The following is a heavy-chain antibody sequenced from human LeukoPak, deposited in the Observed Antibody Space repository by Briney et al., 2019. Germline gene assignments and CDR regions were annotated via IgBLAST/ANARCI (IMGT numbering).Heavy chain of an antibody. V-gene: IGHV3-53*05. CDR3: ARESLTGPRNDC. J-gene: IGHJ4*02. CDR2: LYGDGIT. Sequence: GGALRLSCAASRFTVSNNYMNWVRQAPGNGREGVSVLYGDGITYYADSVQGRLNTSRDNSKNTLYLQMNSMRAGDTAVHYCARESLTGPRNDCWGQGTLVTVSS. CDR1: RFTVSNNY. D-gene: IGHD4-11*01.